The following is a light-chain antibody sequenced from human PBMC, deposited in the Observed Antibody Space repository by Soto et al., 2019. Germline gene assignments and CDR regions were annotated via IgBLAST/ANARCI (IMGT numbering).Light chain of an antibody. Sequence: EIVLTQSPATLSLSPGERATLSCRASQSVSSNLAWYQHKPGQPPRLLIYDASTRATGIPARFSGSGSGTDFTLTISSLQSEDSAVYYCHQYNSWPRGTFGPGTKVEIK. V-gene: IGKV3D-15*01. CDR2: DAS. CDR1: QSVSSN. J-gene: IGKJ3*01. CDR3: HQYNSWPRGT.